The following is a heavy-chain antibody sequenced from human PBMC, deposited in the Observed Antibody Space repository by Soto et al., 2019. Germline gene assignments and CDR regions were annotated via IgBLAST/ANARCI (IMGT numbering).Heavy chain of an antibody. CDR1: GGSISSGGYS. J-gene: IGHJ4*02. V-gene: IGHV4-30-2*01. CDR2: IYHSVST. CDR3: ARVPDF. Sequence: QLQLQESGSGLVKPSQTLSLTCAVSGGSISSGGYSWSWIRQPPGQGLEWIAYIYHSVSTYYNPSLMSRVTISVDRSKNQFSLKLSAVTAADTAVYCCARVPDFWGQGTLVTVSS.